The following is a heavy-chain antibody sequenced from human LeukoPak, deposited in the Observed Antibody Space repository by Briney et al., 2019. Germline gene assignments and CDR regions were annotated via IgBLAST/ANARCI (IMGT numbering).Heavy chain of an antibody. V-gene: IGHV4-30-2*01. CDR2: IYHSGST. CDR3: ARATLWFGELYSYYFDY. J-gene: IGHJ4*02. Sequence: SQTLSVTCADPVGSITSGGYSCSCIRHPPRNGLECIGYIYHSGSTCYKPSITSRVTISVDRSKNQFSLKLSSVTAADTAVYYCARATLWFGELYSYYFDYWGQGTLVTVSS. CDR1: VGSITSGGYS. D-gene: IGHD3-10*01.